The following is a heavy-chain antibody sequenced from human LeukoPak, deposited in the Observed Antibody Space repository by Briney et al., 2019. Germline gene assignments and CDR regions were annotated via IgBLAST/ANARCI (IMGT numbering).Heavy chain of an antibody. CDR3: ASPLWFGELFFVY. CDR1: GYTFTGYY. J-gene: IGHJ4*02. CDR2: INPNSGDT. V-gene: IGHV1-2*02. D-gene: IGHD3-10*01. Sequence: ASVEVSCKASGYTFTGYYMHWVRQAPGQGLEWMGWINPNSGDTNYAQKFQGRVTMTSDTSITTAYMELSSLRSDDTAVYYCASPLWFGELFFVYWGQGTLVTVSS.